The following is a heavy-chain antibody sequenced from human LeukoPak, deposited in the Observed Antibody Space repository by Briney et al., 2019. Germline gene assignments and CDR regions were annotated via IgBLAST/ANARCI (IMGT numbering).Heavy chain of an antibody. CDR1: GGSFSGYY. J-gene: IGHJ4*02. V-gene: IGHV4-34*01. CDR3: ARQGDYDSSGYYYHPFDY. CDR2: INHSGST. Sequence: PSETLSLTCAVYGGSFSGYYWSWIRQPPGKGLEWIGEINHSGSTNYNPSLKSRVTISVDTSKNQFSLKLSSVTAADTAVYYCARQGDYDSSGYYYHPFDYWGQGTLVTVSS. D-gene: IGHD3-22*01.